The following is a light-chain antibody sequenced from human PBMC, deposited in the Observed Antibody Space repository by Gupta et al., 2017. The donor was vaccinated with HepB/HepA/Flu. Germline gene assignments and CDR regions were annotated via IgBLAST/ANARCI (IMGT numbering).Light chain of an antibody. V-gene: IGKV4-1*01. CDR3: QHEHGIPFI. CDR2: WAS. Sequence: DIVMSQSPDSLTVSLGERATINCKSSQSVLNNSNNKNSIAWYQQKPGQPPKLLIYWASTRESGVPDRFSGSGSETDFTLSISNLQAEDVAVYYCQHEHGIPFIFGGGTKVEIK. CDR1: QSVLNNSNNKNS. J-gene: IGKJ4*01.